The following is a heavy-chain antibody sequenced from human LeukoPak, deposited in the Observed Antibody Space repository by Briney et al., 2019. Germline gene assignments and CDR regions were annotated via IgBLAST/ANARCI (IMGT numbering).Heavy chain of an antibody. Sequence: ASVKVSCKASGYTFTDYHMRWVRQAPGQGLEWMGWINPNSGGTNYAPKFQGRVTMTRDTSVSTAYMELSRLTSDDTAVYYCARTLRGANDYWGQGTLVTVSS. CDR3: ARTLRGANDY. CDR1: GYTFTDYH. J-gene: IGHJ4*02. CDR2: INPNSGGT. D-gene: IGHD3-10*01. V-gene: IGHV1-2*02.